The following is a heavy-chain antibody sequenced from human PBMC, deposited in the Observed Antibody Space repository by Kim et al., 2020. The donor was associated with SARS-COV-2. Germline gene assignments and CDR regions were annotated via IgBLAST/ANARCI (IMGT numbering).Heavy chain of an antibody. CDR1: GYTFTGYY. CDR3: ARPPPRERHYGPSYYYGMDV. V-gene: IGHV1-2*02. D-gene: IGHD3-10*01. J-gene: IGHJ6*02. Sequence: ASVKVSCKASGYTFTGYYMHWVRQAPGQGLEWMGWINPNSGGTNYAQKFQGRVTMTRDTSISTAYMELSRLRSDDTAVYYCARPPPRERHYGPSYYYGMDVWGQGTTVTVSS. CDR2: INPNSGGT.